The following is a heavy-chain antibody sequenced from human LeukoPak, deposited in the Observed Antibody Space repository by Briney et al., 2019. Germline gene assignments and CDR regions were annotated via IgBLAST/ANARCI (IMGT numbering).Heavy chain of an antibody. CDR1: GYIFSSYW. D-gene: IGHD1-7*01. CDR3: ARELQGQYYFDY. CDR2: IYPGDSDT. J-gene: IGHJ4*02. V-gene: IGHV5-51*01. Sequence: GESLKISCEGSGYIFSSYWIGWVRQMRGKGLGWVGIIYPGDSDTRYSPSFQGQVTISADKSISTAYLQWSSLKASDTAMYYCARELQGQYYFDYGGQGTLVTVSS.